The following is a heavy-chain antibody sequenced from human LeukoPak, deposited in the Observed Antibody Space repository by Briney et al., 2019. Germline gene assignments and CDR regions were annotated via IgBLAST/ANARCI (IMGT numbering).Heavy chain of an antibody. CDR2: IYYSGST. D-gene: IGHD2-15*01. V-gene: IGHV4-59*01. CDR3: ARPNCSGGSCYSDWYFDY. CDR1: GGSISSYY. J-gene: IGHJ4*02. Sequence: SETLSLTCTVSGGSISSYYWSWIRQPPGKGLEWIGYIYYSGSTNYNPSLKSRVTISVDTSKNQFSLRLSSVTAADTAVYYFARPNCSGGSCYSDWYFDYWGQGTLVTVSS.